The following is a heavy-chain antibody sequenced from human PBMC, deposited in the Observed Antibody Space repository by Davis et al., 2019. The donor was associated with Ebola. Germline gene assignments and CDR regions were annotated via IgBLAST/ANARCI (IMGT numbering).Heavy chain of an antibody. CDR1: GFTFSSYG. D-gene: IGHD1-26*01. CDR2: ISSDGNTK. V-gene: IGHV3-30*03. Sequence: GESLKISCAASGFTFSSYGMHWVRQAPGKGLEWVAWISSDGNTKSYADSVKGRFTISRDNSKSTLYVQMNSLRVEDTAVYYCARDGIGYYPGDYWGRGSLVTVSS. J-gene: IGHJ4*02. CDR3: ARDGIGYYPGDY.